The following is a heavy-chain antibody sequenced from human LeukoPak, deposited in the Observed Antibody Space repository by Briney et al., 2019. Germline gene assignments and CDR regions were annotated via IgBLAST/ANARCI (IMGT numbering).Heavy chain of an antibody. CDR1: GFTFSSYG. J-gene: IGHJ4*02. CDR3: AKPLYSSSSGFEY. CDR2: ISHDGSKK. D-gene: IGHD6-6*01. V-gene: IGHV3-30*18. Sequence: PGRSLRLSCAASGFTFSSYGMHWVRQAPGKGLEWVAIISHDGSKKYYADSVKGQFTISRDNSKNTLYLQMNSLRTEDTAVYYCAKPLYSSSSGFEYWGQGTLVTVSS.